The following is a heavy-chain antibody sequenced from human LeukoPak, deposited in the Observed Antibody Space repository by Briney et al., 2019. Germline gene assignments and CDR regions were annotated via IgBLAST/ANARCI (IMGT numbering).Heavy chain of an antibody. D-gene: IGHD6-13*01. CDR3: ENGELVSLDS. V-gene: IGHV3-30*02. CDR2: IRYDGSNK. J-gene: IGHJ4*02. Sequence: GGSLRLSCAASGITFSSYGMHWVRQAPGKGLEWVAFIRYDGSNKHYRDSVKGRFTISRDNFKNTLYLQMNSLRPEDPAVYYCENGELVSLDSWGQGTLVTVSS. CDR1: GITFSSYG.